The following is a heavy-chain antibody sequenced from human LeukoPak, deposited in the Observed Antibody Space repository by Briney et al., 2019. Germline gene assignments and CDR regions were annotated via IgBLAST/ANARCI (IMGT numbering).Heavy chain of an antibody. CDR3: AREPYLVGDTPIDY. Sequence: SETLSLTCTVSGGSISSYYWSWIRQPPGKGLEWIGYIYYSGSTNYNPSLKSRVTISVDTSKNQFSLKLSSVTAADTAVYYCAREPYLVGDTPIDYWGQGTLVTVSS. J-gene: IGHJ4*02. CDR1: GGSISSYY. D-gene: IGHD1-26*01. CDR2: IYYSGST. V-gene: IGHV4-59*01.